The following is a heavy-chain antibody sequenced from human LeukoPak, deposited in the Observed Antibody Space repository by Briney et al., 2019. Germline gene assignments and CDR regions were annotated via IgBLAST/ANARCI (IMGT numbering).Heavy chain of an antibody. V-gene: IGHV3-30*04. CDR1: GFTFSSYA. CDR2: ISYDGSNK. CDR3: ARDRNDYGDWQTTFDY. Sequence: PGRSLRLSCAASGFTFSSYAMHWVRQAPGKGLEWVAVISYDGSNKYYADSVKGRFTISRDNSKNTLYLQMNSLRAEDTAVYYCARDRNDYGDWQTTFDYWGQGTLVTVSS. J-gene: IGHJ4*02. D-gene: IGHD4-17*01.